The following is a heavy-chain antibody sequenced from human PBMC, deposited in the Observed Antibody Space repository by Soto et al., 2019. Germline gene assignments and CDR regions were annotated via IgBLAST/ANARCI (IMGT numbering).Heavy chain of an antibody. J-gene: IGHJ6*02. Sequence: LRLSCAASGFTFSDYYMSWIRQAPGKGLEWVSYISSSGSTIYYADSVKGRFTISRDNAKNSLYLQMNSLRAEDTAVYYCARGLYCSSTSCYGGNYYYYGMDVWGQGTTVTVSS. CDR1: GFTFSDYY. D-gene: IGHD2-2*01. CDR2: ISSSGSTI. V-gene: IGHV3-11*01. CDR3: ARGLYCSSTSCYGGNYYYYGMDV.